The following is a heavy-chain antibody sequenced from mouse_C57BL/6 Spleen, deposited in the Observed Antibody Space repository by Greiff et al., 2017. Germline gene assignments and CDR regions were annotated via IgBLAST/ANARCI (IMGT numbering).Heavy chain of an antibody. CDR2: IYPGSGST. V-gene: IGHV1-55*01. CDR1: GYTFTSYW. Sequence: QVQLQQPGAELVKPGASVKMSCKASGYTFTSYWLTWVKQRPGQGLEWIGDIYPGSGSTNYNEKFKSKATLTVDTSSSTAYMQLSSLTSEDSAVYYCARSKLGREWFAYWGQGTLVTVSA. CDR3: ARSKLGREWFAY. J-gene: IGHJ3*01. D-gene: IGHD4-1*01.